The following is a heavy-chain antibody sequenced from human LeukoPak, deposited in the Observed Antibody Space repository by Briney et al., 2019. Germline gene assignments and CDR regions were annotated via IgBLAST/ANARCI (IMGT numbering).Heavy chain of an antibody. Sequence: GGSLRLSCAASGFTFSSYAIHWVRQTTGQGLEWVSSIGIGGDTYYLGSVQGRFTISRENAKTSVDLQMNSLRAEDTAVYYCVRKIGFYSPLDYGLDVWGQGTTVTVSS. V-gene: IGHV3-13*01. CDR3: VRKIGFYSPLDYGLDV. J-gene: IGHJ6*02. CDR1: GFTFSSYA. D-gene: IGHD2-21*01. CDR2: IGIGGDT.